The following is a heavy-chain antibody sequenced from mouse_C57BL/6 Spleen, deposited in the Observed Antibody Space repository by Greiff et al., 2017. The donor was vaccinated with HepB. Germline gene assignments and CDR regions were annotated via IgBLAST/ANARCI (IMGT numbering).Heavy chain of an antibody. CDR2: IYPGSGGT. V-gene: IGHV1-54*01. CDR3: ASRRVVDAMDY. D-gene: IGHD1-1*01. CDR1: GYAFTNYL. J-gene: IGHJ4*01. Sequence: VQLQESGAELVRPGTSVKVSCKASGYAFTNYLIECVKQRPGQGLEWIGVIYPGSGGTNYNDKFKGKAKLTADKSSSTAYMQLSSLTSEDSAVYFWASRRVVDAMDYWGQGTSVTVSS.